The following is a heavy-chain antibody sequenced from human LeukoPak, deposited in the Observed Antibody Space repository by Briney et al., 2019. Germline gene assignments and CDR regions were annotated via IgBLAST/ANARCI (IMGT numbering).Heavy chain of an antibody. D-gene: IGHD6-13*01. V-gene: IGHV3-15*01. CDR3: TTDQVGSSWQYYFDY. Sequence: GGSLRLSCAASGFTFSNAWMSWVRQAPGKGLEWVGRIKSKTDGGTTDYAAPVKGRFTISRDDSKNTLYLQMNSLKTEDTAVYYCTTDQVGSSWQYYFDYWGQGTLVTVSS. CDR2: IKSKTDGGTT. CDR1: GFTFSNAW. J-gene: IGHJ4*02.